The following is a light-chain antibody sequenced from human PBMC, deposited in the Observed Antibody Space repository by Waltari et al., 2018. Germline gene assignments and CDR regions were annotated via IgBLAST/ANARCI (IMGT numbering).Light chain of an antibody. CDR3: QQYDSYPWT. V-gene: IGKV1-5*03. CDR1: QSISSW. Sequence: DIQMTQSPSTLSASVGDRVTIICRASQSISSWLAWYQQNPGQAPKILIYKASSLESGVPSRFSGSGSGTEFTLTISSLQPDDFAAYYCQQYDSYPWTFGQGTKVEIK. J-gene: IGKJ1*01. CDR2: KAS.